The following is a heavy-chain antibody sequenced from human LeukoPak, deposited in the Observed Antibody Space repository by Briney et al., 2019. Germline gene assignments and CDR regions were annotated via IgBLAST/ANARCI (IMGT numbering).Heavy chain of an antibody. D-gene: IGHD3-16*02. J-gene: IGHJ5*02. CDR2: IYPGDSDT. Sequence: GESLKISCKGSGYSFTSYWIGRVRQMPGKGLEWVGIIYPGDSDTRYSPSFQGQVTISADKSISTAYLQWSSLKASDTAMYYCARHGPYYDYVWGSYRPNWFDPWGQGTLVTVSS. CDR3: ARHGPYYDYVWGSYRPNWFDP. CDR1: GYSFTSYW. V-gene: IGHV5-51*01.